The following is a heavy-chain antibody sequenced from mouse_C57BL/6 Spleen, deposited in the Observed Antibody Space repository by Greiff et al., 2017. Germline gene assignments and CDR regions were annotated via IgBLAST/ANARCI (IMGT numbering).Heavy chain of an antibody. J-gene: IGHJ3*01. CDR1: GFTFSDYG. CDR3: ARGSSGYVGFAY. CDR2: IRSGSSTI. V-gene: IGHV5-17*01. D-gene: IGHD3-2*02. Sequence: EVKVVESGGGLVKPGGSLKLSCAASGFTFSDYGMHWVRQAPEKGLEWVAYIRSGSSTIYYADTVKGRFTISRDNAKNTLFLQMTSLRSEDTAMYYCARGSSGYVGFAYWGQGTLVTVSA.